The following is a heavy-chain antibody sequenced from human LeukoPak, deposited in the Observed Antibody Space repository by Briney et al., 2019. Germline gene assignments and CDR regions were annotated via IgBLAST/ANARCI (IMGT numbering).Heavy chain of an antibody. V-gene: IGHV3-23*01. CDR2: ISGSGGST. CDR3: AKDLRGSGQLGYYFDY. Sequence: GGSLRLSCAASGFTFSSYAMSWVRQAPGKGLEWVSAISGSGGSTYYADSVKGRFTISRVNSKNTLYLQMNSLRAEDTAVYYCAKDLRGSGQLGYYFDYWGQGTLVTVSS. CDR1: GFTFSSYA. J-gene: IGHJ4*02. D-gene: IGHD6-13*01.